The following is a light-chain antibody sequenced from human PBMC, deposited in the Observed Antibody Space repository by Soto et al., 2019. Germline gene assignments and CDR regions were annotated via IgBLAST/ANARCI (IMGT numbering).Light chain of an antibody. Sequence: CALTQPASVSGFPGQSITISCTGTSSDVGSGNFVSWYQQHPGKAPQLLIYDVSSRPSGVSDRFSASKSDNTASLTISGLQAEDEAEYHCASYTTGVSYVFGTGTKVTVL. CDR1: SSDVGSGNF. CDR3: ASYTTGVSYV. J-gene: IGLJ1*01. V-gene: IGLV2-14*03. CDR2: DVS.